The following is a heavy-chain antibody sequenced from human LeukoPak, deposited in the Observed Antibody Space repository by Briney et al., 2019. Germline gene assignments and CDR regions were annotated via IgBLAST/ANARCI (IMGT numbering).Heavy chain of an antibody. CDR3: AKDLETITMIVVAITDAFDI. CDR1: GFTFSSYA. Sequence: GGSLRLSCAASGFTFSSYAMSWVRQAPGKGLEWVSAISGSGGSTYYADSVKGRFTISRDNSKNTLYLQMNSLRAEDTAVYYCAKDLETITMIVVAITDAFDIWGQGTMVTVSS. V-gene: IGHV3-23*01. J-gene: IGHJ3*02. CDR2: ISGSGGST. D-gene: IGHD3-22*01.